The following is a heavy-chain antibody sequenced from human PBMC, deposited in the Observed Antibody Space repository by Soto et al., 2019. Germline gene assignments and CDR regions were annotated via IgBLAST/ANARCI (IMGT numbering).Heavy chain of an antibody. D-gene: IGHD3-16*01. CDR2: ISATGGGT. CDR3: AKDRREGGNSAFYFDF. V-gene: IGHV3-23*01. CDR1: GFKFSNYA. J-gene: IGHJ4*02. Sequence: GGSLRLSCAASGFKFSNYAMSWVRQAPGKGLEWVSLISATGGGTYYADSVKGRFTISRDNSRNTLYLQVHSLTAEDTAVYYCAKDRREGGNSAFYFDFWGQGGQVTVSS.